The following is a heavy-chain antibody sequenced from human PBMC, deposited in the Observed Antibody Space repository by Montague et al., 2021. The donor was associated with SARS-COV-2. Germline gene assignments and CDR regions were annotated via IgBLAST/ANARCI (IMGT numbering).Heavy chain of an antibody. V-gene: IGHV4-39*07. D-gene: IGHD3-10*01. CDR1: RDSISGHNYF. J-gene: IGHJ3*02. CDR3: AKDGEALAWGTFDI. Sequence: SETLSLTCTVSRDSISGHNYFWAWIRQPPGKGLEWIGSVDYSGLTFYNPSPESRVTISVDTSKKQFSLKVNSVTAADTAVYYCAKDGEALAWGTFDIWGQGTMVTVSS. CDR2: VDYSGLT.